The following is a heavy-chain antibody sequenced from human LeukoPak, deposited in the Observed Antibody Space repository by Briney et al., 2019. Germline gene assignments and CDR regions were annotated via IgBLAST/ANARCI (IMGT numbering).Heavy chain of an antibody. Sequence: ASVKVSCKASGDSFTSYGVFWVRQAPGQGLEWMGGINAFNGDTKNAQKFQDRITMTTETATNTAYMELRSLKSDDTAVYYCASRGYFGYDYGNYFANWGKGMLVTVSS. CDR2: INAFNGDT. D-gene: IGHD5-12*01. CDR1: GDSFTSYG. CDR3: ASRGYFGYDYGNYFAN. J-gene: IGHJ4*02. V-gene: IGHV1-18*01.